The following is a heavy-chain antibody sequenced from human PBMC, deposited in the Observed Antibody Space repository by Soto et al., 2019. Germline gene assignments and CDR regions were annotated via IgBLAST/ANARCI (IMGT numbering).Heavy chain of an antibody. CDR1: GGSISSYY. D-gene: IGHD6-13*01. CDR3: ARDGRDSSSWLNWFDP. J-gene: IGHJ5*02. Sequence: SETLSLTCTVSGGSISSYYWSWIRQPPGKGLEWIGYIYYSGSTNYNPSLKSRVTISVDTSKNQFSLKLSSVTAADTAVYYCARDGRDSSSWLNWFDPWGQGTLVTVSS. V-gene: IGHV4-59*01. CDR2: IYYSGST.